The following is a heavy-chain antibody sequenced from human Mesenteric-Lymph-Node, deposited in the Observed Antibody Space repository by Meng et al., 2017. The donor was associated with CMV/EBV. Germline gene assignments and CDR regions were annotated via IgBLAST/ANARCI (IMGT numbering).Heavy chain of an antibody. CDR1: GFSLSTRGVG. J-gene: IGHJ4*02. CDR2: IYWDDDK. V-gene: IGHV2-5*02. CDR3: AHSSGIAAAGPFYFDY. Sequence: QITLKESGPTLVKPTQTLTLTCTFSGFSLSTRGVGVGWIRQPPGKALEWLALIYWDDDKRYSPSLKSRLTITKDTYKNQAVLTMTNMDPVDTATYYCAHSSGIAAAGPFYFDYWGQGTLVTVSS. D-gene: IGHD6-13*01.